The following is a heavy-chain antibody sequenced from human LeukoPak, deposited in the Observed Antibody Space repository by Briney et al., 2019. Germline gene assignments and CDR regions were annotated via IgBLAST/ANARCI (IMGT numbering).Heavy chain of an antibody. V-gene: IGHV4-30-2*01. CDR1: GGSISSGGYH. CDR3: ASYCSTTSCPFDY. Sequence: SETLSLTCTVSGGSISSGGYHWGWIRQPPGKGLEWIGYIYHGGNTYYNPSLKSRVTISLDRSKNQFSLRLTSVTAADAAVYYCASYCSTTSCPFDYWGQGTLVTVSS. J-gene: IGHJ4*02. D-gene: IGHD2-2*01. CDR2: IYHGGNT.